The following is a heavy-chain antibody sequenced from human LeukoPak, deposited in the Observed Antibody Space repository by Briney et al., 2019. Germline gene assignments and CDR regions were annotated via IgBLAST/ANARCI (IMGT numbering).Heavy chain of an antibody. CDR2: IYYSWDT. V-gene: IGHV4-39*07. CDR3: AREKPGVDTAMGGFDY. CDR1: GGSISSTSYY. J-gene: IGHJ4*02. D-gene: IGHD5-18*01. Sequence: SETLSLTCTVPGGSISSTSYYWGWIRQPPGKGLEWIGSIYYSWDTYYNPSLKSRVTISVDTSKNQFSLKLSSVTAADTAVYYCAREKPGVDTAMGGFDYWGQGTLVTVSS.